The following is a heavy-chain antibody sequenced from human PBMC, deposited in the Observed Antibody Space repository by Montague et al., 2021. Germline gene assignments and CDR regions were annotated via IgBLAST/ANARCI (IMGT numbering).Heavy chain of an antibody. CDR2: LYQSGSA. CDR3: ARHKTGERGFDE. Sequence: SETLSLTCVVYGGSISSYWWSWIRQPPGRGLEWIGELYQSGSAHYNPSLESRVTLSDDTSNNQFSLRLNSVTAADTAVYYCARHKTGERGFDEWGKGTTVTVSS. V-gene: IGHV4-34*01. D-gene: IGHD1-26*01. J-gene: IGHJ6*04. CDR1: GGSISSYW.